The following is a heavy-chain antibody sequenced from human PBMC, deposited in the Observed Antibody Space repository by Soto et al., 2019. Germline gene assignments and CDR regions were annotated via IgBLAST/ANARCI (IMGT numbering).Heavy chain of an antibody. J-gene: IGHJ4*02. V-gene: IGHV1-2*04. CDR3: TRGSPTTTPFDY. CDR1: GYTFTSYD. CDR2: INPSGGGT. Sequence: ASVKVSCKASGYTFTSYDINWVRQAPGQGLEWMGWINPSGGGTNYAQKFQGWVTMTRDTSISTAFMEVTRLKSDDTAVYYCTRGSPTTTPFDYWGQGTLVTVSS. D-gene: IGHD4-17*01.